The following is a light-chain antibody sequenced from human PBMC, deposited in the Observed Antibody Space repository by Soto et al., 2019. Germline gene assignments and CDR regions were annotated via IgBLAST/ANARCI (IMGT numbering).Light chain of an antibody. Sequence: EIVLTQSPATLSLSPGERATLSCGASQSLTSSYLAWYQQRPGLAPRLLIYDASSRATGIPDRFGGSGSGTDFTRTISRLEPDDFAMYYCQQYGTSPYTFGQGTKLEIK. CDR3: QQYGTSPYT. J-gene: IGKJ2*01. V-gene: IGKV3D-20*01. CDR2: DAS. CDR1: QSLTSSY.